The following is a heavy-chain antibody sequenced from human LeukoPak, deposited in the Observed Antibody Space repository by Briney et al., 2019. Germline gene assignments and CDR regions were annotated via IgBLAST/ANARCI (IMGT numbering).Heavy chain of an antibody. Sequence: SGTLSLTCAVSGGSISSSDWWSWVRQPPGKGLEWIGEIYHSGNTHYNPSLKSRVTLSVDKSKNQFSLRLNSVTAADTALYYSARGEYSYGYFDHWGQGALVTVSS. CDR2: IYHSGNT. V-gene: IGHV4-4*02. J-gene: IGHJ4*02. D-gene: IGHD5-18*01. CDR1: GGSISSSDW. CDR3: ARGEYSYGYFDH.